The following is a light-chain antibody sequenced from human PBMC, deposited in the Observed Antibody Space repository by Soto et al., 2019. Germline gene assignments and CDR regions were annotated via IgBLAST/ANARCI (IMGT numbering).Light chain of an antibody. V-gene: IGKV1-5*03. CDR2: KAS. J-gene: IGKJ1*01. Sequence: DIQMTQSPSTLSASVGDRVTITCRASQSISRWLAWYRQKPGKAPKFLIYKASDLESGVPSRFSGSGSGTEFTLTISSLQPDDLATYYCQQYNSYSWTFGQGTKVDIK. CDR3: QQYNSYSWT. CDR1: QSISRW.